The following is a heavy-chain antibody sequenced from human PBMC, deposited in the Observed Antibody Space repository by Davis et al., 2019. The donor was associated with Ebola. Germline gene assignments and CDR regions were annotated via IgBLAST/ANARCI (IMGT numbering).Heavy chain of an antibody. CDR2: IDWNSGGI. Sequence: PGGSLRLSCAASGFTFDDYAMHWVRQAPGKGLEWVSGIDWNSGGIGYADSVEGRFTISRDNAKNSLYLQMNSLRAEDTALYYCASDRHYSSSGGMDVWGQGTTVIVSS. CDR3: ASDRHYSSSGGMDV. V-gene: IGHV3-9*01. J-gene: IGHJ6*02. D-gene: IGHD6-6*01. CDR1: GFTFDDYA.